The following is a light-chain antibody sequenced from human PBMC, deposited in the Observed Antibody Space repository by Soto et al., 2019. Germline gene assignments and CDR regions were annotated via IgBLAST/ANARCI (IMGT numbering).Light chain of an antibody. CDR3: QKYDSAPLA. CDR1: QDTSNF. CDR2: AAS. V-gene: IGKV1-27*01. J-gene: IGKJ1*01. Sequence: DIQMTQSPVSLFVSVGDRVTISCRASQDTSNFLAWYQQKAGKSPNLLFYAASALESGVPSRFSGSGSGTDFTLTITSLQPEDVATYYCQKYDSAPLAFGQGTKVELK.